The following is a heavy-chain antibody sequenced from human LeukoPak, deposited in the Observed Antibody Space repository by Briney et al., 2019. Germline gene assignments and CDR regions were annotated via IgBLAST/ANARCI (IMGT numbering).Heavy chain of an antibody. CDR3: TRDTPGIAASVSGG. CDR1: GFSISHNY. V-gene: IGHV3-53*01. Sequence: GGSLRLSCTASGFSISHNYMNWVRQAPGKGLEWVALIYSGGNTHYADSVKGRFTISRDNSKNTLYLQMSSLRVEDTAVYYCTRDTPGIAASVSGGWGQGTLVTVSS. J-gene: IGHJ4*02. D-gene: IGHD6-13*01. CDR2: IYSGGNT.